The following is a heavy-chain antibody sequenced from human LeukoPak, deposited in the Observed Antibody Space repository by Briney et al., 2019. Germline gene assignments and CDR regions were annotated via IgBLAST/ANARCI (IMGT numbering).Heavy chain of an antibody. CDR3: ARRTIFGVSDY. J-gene: IGHJ4*02. CDR2: ISAYNGNT. V-gene: IGHV1-18*01. Sequence: ASVKVSCKASGGTFSSYAISWVRQAPGQGLEWMGWISAYNGNTNYAQKLQGRVTMTTDTSTSTAYMELRSLRSDDTAVYYCARRTIFGVSDYWGQGTLVTVSS. D-gene: IGHD3-3*01. CDR1: GGTFSSYA.